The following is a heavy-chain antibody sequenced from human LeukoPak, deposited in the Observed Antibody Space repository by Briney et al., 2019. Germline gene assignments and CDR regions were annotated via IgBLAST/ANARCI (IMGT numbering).Heavy chain of an antibody. Sequence: SETLSLTCALYGGSFSGYYWSWIRRPPGKGLEWIGENNHSGRTNYNPSLKSRVTISVDTSKNQFSLKLSSVTAADTAVYYCARIYYYYGMDVWGQGTTVTVSS. CDR2: NNHSGRT. V-gene: IGHV4-34*01. CDR3: ARIYYYYGMDV. CDR1: GGSFSGYY. J-gene: IGHJ6*02.